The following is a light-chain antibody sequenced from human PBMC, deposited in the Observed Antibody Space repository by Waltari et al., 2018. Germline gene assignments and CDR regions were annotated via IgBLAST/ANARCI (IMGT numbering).Light chain of an antibody. Sequence: QSALTQPRSVSGSPGQSVTISCPGTSSAVGGSNYVPWYPQHPGKAPKLMIYDVSKRPSGVPDRFSGSKSGNTASLTISGLQAEDEADYYCCSYAGSYTFVVFGGGTKLTVL. CDR1: SSAVGGSNY. CDR2: DVS. CDR3: CSYAGSYTFVV. V-gene: IGLV2-11*01. J-gene: IGLJ2*01.